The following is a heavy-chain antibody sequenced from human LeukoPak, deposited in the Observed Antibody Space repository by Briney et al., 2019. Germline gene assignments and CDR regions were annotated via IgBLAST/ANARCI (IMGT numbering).Heavy chain of an antibody. V-gene: IGHV1-69*06. Sequence: ASVKVSCKASGGTFSSYAISWVRQAPGQGLEWMGGITPIFGTGNDAQKFQGRVTITADKSTTTVYMELSSLRSEDTAVYYCARGVRGYYDSSGYYYDYWGQGTLVTVSS. D-gene: IGHD3-22*01. CDR2: ITPIFGTG. J-gene: IGHJ4*02. CDR3: ARGVRGYYDSSGYYYDY. CDR1: GGTFSSYA.